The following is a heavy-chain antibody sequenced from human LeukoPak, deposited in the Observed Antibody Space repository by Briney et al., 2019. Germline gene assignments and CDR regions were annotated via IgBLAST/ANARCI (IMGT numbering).Heavy chain of an antibody. D-gene: IGHD2-21*01. CDR2: IIPIFGTA. V-gene: IGHV1-69*13. J-gene: IGHJ6*03. CDR1: GGTFSSYA. CDR3: ARVKGAIPVYYYYMDV. Sequence: SVKVSCKASGGTFSSYAISWVRQAPGQGLEWMGGIIPIFGTANYAQKFQGRVTITADESTSTAYMELSSLRSEDTAVYYCARVKGAIPVYYYYMDVWGKGTTVTVSS.